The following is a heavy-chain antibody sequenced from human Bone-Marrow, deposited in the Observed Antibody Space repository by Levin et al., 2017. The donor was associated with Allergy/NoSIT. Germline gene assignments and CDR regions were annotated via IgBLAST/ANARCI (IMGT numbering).Heavy chain of an antibody. Sequence: AASVKVSCKASGYTFTSYGISWVRQAPGQGLEWMGWISAYNGNTNYAQKLQGRVTMTTDTSTSTAYMELRSLRSDDTAVYYCASGNKAGYCSGGSCYSLGPGVPFQHWGQGTLVTVSS. CDR3: ASGNKAGYCSGGSCYSLGPGVPFQH. J-gene: IGHJ1*01. V-gene: IGHV1-18*01. CDR2: ISAYNGNT. CDR1: GYTFTSYG. D-gene: IGHD2-15*01.